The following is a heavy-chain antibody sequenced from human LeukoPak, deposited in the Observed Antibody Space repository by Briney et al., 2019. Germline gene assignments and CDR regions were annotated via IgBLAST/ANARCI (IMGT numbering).Heavy chain of an antibody. D-gene: IGHD3-22*01. CDR1: GYTFSSYA. CDR2: IIPIFGTA. V-gene: IGHV1-69*05. J-gene: IGHJ4*02. CDR3: ARAHSGYYPFDY. Sequence: SVKVSCKASGYTFSSYAISWVRQAPGQGLEWMGRIIPIFGTANYAQKFQGRVTITTDESTSTAYMELSSLRSEDTAVYYCARAHSGYYPFDYWGQGTLVTVSS.